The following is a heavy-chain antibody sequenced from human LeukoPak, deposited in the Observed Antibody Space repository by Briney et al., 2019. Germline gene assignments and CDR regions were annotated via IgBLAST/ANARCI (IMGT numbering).Heavy chain of an antibody. CDR3: AKDNWNYWGRSNWFDP. J-gene: IGHJ5*02. Sequence: PGGSLRLSCAASGFTFSSYAMSWVRQAPGKGLEWVSAISGSGGSTYYADSVKGRFTISRDNSKNTLYLQMNSLRAEDTAVYYCAKDNWNYWGRSNWFDPWGQGTLVTVSS. CDR2: ISGSGGST. D-gene: IGHD1-7*01. V-gene: IGHV3-23*01. CDR1: GFTFSSYA.